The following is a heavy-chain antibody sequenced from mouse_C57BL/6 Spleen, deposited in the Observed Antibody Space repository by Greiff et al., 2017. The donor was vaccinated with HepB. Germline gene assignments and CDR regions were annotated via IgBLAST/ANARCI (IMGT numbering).Heavy chain of an antibody. D-gene: IGHD2-3*01. Sequence: EVMLVESGGGLVQPKGSLKLSCAASGFSFNTYAMNWVRQAPGKGLEWVARIRSKSNNYATYYADSVKDRFTISRDDSESMLYLQMNNLKTEDTAMYYCVRDDGYFAYWGQGTLVTVSA. CDR2: IRSKSNNYAT. CDR3: VRDDGYFAY. V-gene: IGHV10-1*01. CDR1: GFSFNTYA. J-gene: IGHJ3*01.